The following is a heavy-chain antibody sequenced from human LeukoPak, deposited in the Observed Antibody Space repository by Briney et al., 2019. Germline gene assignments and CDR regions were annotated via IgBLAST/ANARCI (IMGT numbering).Heavy chain of an antibody. CDR3: ARGGYSGYRSRFDY. V-gene: IGHV4-34*01. CDR2: VNHSGST. Sequence: ETLSLTCAVHGGPFSGYSWNWIRQPPGMGLEWIGEVNHSGSTNYNPSLKSRVTISVDTAKNQFSLKLSSVTAADTSVYYCARGGYSGYRSRFDYWGQGTLVTVSS. J-gene: IGHJ4*02. CDR1: GGPFSGYS. D-gene: IGHD5-12*01.